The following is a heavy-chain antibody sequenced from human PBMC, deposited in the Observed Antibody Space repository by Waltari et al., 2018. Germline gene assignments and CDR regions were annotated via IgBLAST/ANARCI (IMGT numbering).Heavy chain of an antibody. D-gene: IGHD6-19*01. CDR3: LQAGKVVDYYYMDV. V-gene: IGHV3-23*04. Sequence: EVQLVQSGAEVKKPGESLKISCKGSGYSFTSYAMSWVRQAPGKGLEWVSAISGSGGSTYYADSVKGRFTISRDNSKNTLYLQMNSLRAEDTAVYYCLQAGKVVDYYYMDVWGKGTTVTVSS. CDR2: ISGSGGST. CDR1: GYSFTSYA. J-gene: IGHJ6*03.